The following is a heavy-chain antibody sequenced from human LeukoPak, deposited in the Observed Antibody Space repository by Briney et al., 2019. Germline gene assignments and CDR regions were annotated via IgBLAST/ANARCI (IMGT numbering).Heavy chain of an antibody. J-gene: IGHJ4*02. V-gene: IGHV3-23*01. CDR1: GFTFSNYA. Sequence: GGSLRLSCAASGFTFSNYAMRWVRQAPGKRLQWVSAISGSGSSTYYADSVRGRFTISRDNSKNTIYLQMNSLRAEDTAVYYCASRVPSHEDGDYINYWGQGTLVTVSS. CDR3: ASRVPSHEDGDYINY. CDR2: ISGSGSST. D-gene: IGHD4-17*01.